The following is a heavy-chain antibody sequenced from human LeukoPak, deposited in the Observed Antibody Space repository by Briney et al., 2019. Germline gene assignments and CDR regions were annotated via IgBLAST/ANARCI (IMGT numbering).Heavy chain of an antibody. Sequence: GGSLRLSCAASGFTFSSYWMHWVRQAPGKGLAWVSRINSDGSSTSYADSVKGRFTISRDNAKNTLYLQMNSLRAEDTAVYYCAREFLYCGGDCYYDYWGQGTLVTVSS. CDR1: GFTFSSYW. V-gene: IGHV3-74*01. J-gene: IGHJ4*02. CDR3: AREFLYCGGDCYYDY. CDR2: INSDGSST. D-gene: IGHD2-21*02.